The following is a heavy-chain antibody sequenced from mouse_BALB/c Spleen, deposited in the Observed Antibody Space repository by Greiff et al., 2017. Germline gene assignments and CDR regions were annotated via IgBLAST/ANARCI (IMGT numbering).Heavy chain of an antibody. CDR1: GYSITSDYA. CDR2: ISYSGST. J-gene: IGHJ3*01. D-gene: IGHD2-14*01. CDR3: ARSPLYRYDGPWFAY. Sequence: EVKLVESGPGLVKPSQSLSLTCTVTGYSITSDYAWNWIRQFPGNKLEWMGYISYSGSTSYNPSLKSRISITRDTSKNQFFLQLNSVTTEDTATYYCARSPLYRYDGPWFAYWGQGTLVTVSA. V-gene: IGHV3-2*02.